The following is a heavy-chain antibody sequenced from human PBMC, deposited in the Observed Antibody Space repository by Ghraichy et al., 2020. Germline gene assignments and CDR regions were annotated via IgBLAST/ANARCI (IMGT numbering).Heavy chain of an antibody. CDR3: ARVGAPKSYMDV. J-gene: IGHJ6*03. V-gene: IGHV4-31*03. CDR1: GGSISIGGYY. CDR2: IYYNGST. D-gene: IGHD1-26*01. Sequence: SETLSLTCTVSGGSISIGGYYWSWIRQDPGKGLEWIGYIYYNGSTYYNPSLKSRVTISVDTSENQFSLKLSSVTAADTAVYYCARVGAPKSYMDVWGKGTTVTVSS.